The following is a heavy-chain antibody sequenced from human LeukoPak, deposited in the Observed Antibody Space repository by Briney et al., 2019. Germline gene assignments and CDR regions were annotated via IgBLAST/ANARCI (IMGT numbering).Heavy chain of an antibody. J-gene: IGHJ3*02. D-gene: IGHD3-22*01. CDR1: GDSVSSNSAA. CDR3: ASLKNYYDSSGYLVTDAFDI. CDR2: TYYRSKWYN. V-gene: IGHV6-1*01. Sequence: SQTLSLTCAISGDSVSSNSAAWNWIRQSPSRGLEWLGRTYYRSKWYNDYAVSVKSRITINPDTSKNQFSLQLNSVTPEDTAVYYCASLKNYYDSSGYLVTDAFDIWGQGTMVTVSS.